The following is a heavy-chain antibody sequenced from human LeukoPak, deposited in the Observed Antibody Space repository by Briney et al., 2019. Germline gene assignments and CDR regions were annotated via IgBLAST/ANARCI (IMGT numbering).Heavy chain of an antibody. Sequence: GGSRRLSCAASGFTFSSYGMHWVRQAPGKGLEWVAVISYDGSNKYYADSVKGRFTISRDNSKNTLYLQMNSLRAEDTAVYYCAKDRYYGSGSYPPNYFDYWGQGTLVTVSS. CDR3: AKDRYYGSGSYPPNYFDY. CDR1: GFTFSSYG. CDR2: ISYDGSNK. J-gene: IGHJ4*02. D-gene: IGHD3-10*01. V-gene: IGHV3-30*18.